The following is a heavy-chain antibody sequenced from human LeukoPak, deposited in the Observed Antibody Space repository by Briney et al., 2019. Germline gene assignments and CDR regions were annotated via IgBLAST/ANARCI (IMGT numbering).Heavy chain of an antibody. CDR3: AKGPTTHDAFDI. V-gene: IGHV3-23*01. CDR2: ISGSGGST. CDR1: GFTFSSYA. D-gene: IGHD5-12*01. Sequence: GGSLRLSCAASGFTFSSYAMSWVRQAPGKGLEWVSAISGSGGSTYYADSVKGRFTISRDNPKNTRNLQMNGLRAEDTAVYDCAKGPTTHDAFDIWGQGTMVTVSS. J-gene: IGHJ3*02.